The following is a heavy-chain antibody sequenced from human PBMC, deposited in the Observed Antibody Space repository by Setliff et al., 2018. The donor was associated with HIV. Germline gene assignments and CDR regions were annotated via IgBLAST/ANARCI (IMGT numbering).Heavy chain of an antibody. CDR3: ARVRYHDFWSGYYLIDY. CDR2: LFYSGST. Sequence: PSETLSLTCIVSGGSFSSSIYYWGWIRQPPGKGLEWIGSLFYSGSTYYNPSLKGRVTISVDTSKNQFSLKLSSVTAADTAVYYCARVRYHDFWSGYYLIDYWGQGTLVTVSS. V-gene: IGHV4-39*07. D-gene: IGHD3-3*01. CDR1: GGSFSSSIYY. J-gene: IGHJ4*02.